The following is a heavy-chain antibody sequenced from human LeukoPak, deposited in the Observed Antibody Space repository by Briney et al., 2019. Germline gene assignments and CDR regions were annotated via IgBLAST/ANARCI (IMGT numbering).Heavy chain of an antibody. Sequence: SETLSLTCTVSGGSVSSHYWSWVRLTPGKGLEWTGYISYSGTTDYNPSLKSRVTISVDTSKNQFSLKLSSVTAADTAVYYCARVGRGTLYDAFDIWGQGTMVTVSS. CDR2: ISYSGTT. CDR3: ARVGRGTLYDAFDI. V-gene: IGHV4-59*02. CDR1: GGSVSSHY. D-gene: IGHD1-14*01. J-gene: IGHJ3*02.